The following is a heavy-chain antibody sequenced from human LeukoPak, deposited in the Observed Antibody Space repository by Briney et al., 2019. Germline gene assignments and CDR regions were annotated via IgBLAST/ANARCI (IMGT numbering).Heavy chain of an antibody. D-gene: IGHD6-25*01. CDR2: IIPIFGTA. CDR3: ASHPQRRWYYYGMDV. Sequence: SVKVSCKASGGTFSSYAISWVRQAPGQGLEWMGGIIPIFGTANYAQKFQGRVTITADESTSTAYMELSSLRSEDTAVYYCASHPQRRWYYYGMDVWGKGTTVTVSS. CDR1: GGTFSSYA. J-gene: IGHJ6*04. V-gene: IGHV1-69*13.